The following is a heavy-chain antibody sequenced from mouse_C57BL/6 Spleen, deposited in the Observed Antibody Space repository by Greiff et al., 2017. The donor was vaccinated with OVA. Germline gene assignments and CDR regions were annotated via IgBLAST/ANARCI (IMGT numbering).Heavy chain of an antibody. V-gene: IGHV1-69*01. Sequence: VQLQQPGAELVMPGASVKLSCKASGYTFTSYWMHWVKQRPGQGLEWIGEIDPSDSYTNYNQKFKGKSTLTVDKSSSTAYMQLSSLTSEDSAVYYCAIGSSFPFDYWGQGTTLTVSS. D-gene: IGHD1-1*01. J-gene: IGHJ2*01. CDR2: IDPSDSYT. CDR3: AIGSSFPFDY. CDR1: GYTFTSYW.